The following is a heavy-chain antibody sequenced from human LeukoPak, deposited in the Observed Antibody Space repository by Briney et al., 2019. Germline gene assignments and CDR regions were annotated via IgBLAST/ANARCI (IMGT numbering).Heavy chain of an antibody. V-gene: IGHV4-61*01. Sequence: PSETLSLTCSVSGASVSSDTYYWSWIRQPPGEGLEWIGDIYYSGSTNYNPSLKSRVTISVDTSKNQFSLKLSSVTAADTAVYYCARGGESGYDTWGQGSLVTVSS. J-gene: IGHJ5*02. CDR1: GASVSSDTYY. CDR2: IYYSGST. CDR3: ARGGESGYDT. D-gene: IGHD5-12*01.